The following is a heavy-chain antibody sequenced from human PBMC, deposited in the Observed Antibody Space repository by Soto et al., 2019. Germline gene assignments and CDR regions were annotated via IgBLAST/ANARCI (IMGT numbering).Heavy chain of an antibody. CDR1: GYTFTSYG. D-gene: IGHD2-2*01. CDR2: IIPIFGTA. Sequence: SVKVSCKASGYTFTSYGISWVRQAPGQGLEWMGGIIPIFGTANYAQKFQGRVTIPADESTSTAYMELSSLRSEDTAVYYCAAHFIVVVPAAMWRYYYYGMDVWGQGTTVTVSS. J-gene: IGHJ6*02. CDR3: AAHFIVVVPAAMWRYYYYGMDV. V-gene: IGHV1-69*13.